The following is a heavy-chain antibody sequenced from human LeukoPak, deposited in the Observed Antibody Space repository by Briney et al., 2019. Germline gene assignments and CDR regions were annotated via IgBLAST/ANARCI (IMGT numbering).Heavy chain of an antibody. D-gene: IGHD3-16*01. CDR2: IYYSGST. Sequence: SETLSLTCTVSGGSISSYYWSWIRQPPGKGLEWIGYIYYSGSTNYNPSLKSRVTISVDTSKNQFSLKLSSVTAADTAVYYCARRGEGVLDAFDIWGQGTMVTVSS. CDR1: GGSISSYY. CDR3: ARRGEGVLDAFDI. V-gene: IGHV4-59*08. J-gene: IGHJ3*02.